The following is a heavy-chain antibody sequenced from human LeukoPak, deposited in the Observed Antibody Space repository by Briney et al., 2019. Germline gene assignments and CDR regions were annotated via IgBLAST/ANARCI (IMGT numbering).Heavy chain of an antibody. V-gene: IGHV3-20*01. CDR3: ARGRVVVGPTEYYFDY. J-gene: IGHJ4*02. CDR1: GFTFDDFG. CDR2: INWDGGRT. Sequence: GGSPRLSCAASGFTFDDFGMSWVRQIPGKGLEWVSGINWDGGRTAYADSVKGRFTISRDNGKNFIYLQMNSLRAEDTALYHCARGRVVVGPTEYYFDYWGQGTPVTVSS. D-gene: IGHD2-15*01.